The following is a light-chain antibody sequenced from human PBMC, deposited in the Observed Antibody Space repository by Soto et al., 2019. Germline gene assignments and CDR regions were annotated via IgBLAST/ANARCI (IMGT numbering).Light chain of an antibody. J-gene: IGKJ3*01. CDR1: QSISSW. CDR2: KAS. Sequence: DIQMTQSPSTLSASVGDRVTNTCRASQSISSWLAWYQQKPGKAPKLLIYKASSLESGVPSRFSGSGSGTEFTLTISSLQPDDFATYYCQQYNSYSPLTFGPGTKVDIK. V-gene: IGKV1-5*03. CDR3: QQYNSYSPLT.